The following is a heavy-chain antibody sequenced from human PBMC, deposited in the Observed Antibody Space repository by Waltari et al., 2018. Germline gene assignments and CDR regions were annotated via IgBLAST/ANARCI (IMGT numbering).Heavy chain of an antibody. CDR1: GGSISDHDHY. CDR2: AHYRGTA. J-gene: IGHJ4*02. V-gene: IGHV4-39*07. Sequence: QLQLQESGPGVVRPSETLSLTCTVSGGSISDHDHYWGWVRQPPGKGLEWIGSAHYRGTADYNPSLTGRVVISVDTSKNHFSLRLNSMTAADTAVYYCAREAVLYFGELSGEFDYWGQGSLVTVSS. D-gene: IGHD3-10*01. CDR3: AREAVLYFGELSGEFDY.